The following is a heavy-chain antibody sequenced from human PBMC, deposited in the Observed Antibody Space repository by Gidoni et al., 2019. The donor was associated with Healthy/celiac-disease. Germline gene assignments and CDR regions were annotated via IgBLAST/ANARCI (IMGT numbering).Heavy chain of an antibody. CDR3: ASFPVAVAGNSFDY. J-gene: IGHJ4*02. D-gene: IGHD6-19*01. V-gene: IGHV4-34*01. Sequence: QVQLQQWGAGLLKPSETLSLTCAVSGGSFSGYYWSWIRQPPGKGLEWIGEINHSGSTNYNPSLKSRVTISVDTSKNQFSLKLSSVTAADTAVYYCASFPVAVAGNSFDYWGQGTLVTVSS. CDR1: GGSFSGYY. CDR2: INHSGST.